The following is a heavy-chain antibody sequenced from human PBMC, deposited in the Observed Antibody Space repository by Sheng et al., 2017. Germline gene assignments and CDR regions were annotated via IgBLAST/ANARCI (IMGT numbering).Heavy chain of an antibody. CDR1: GFSFSSYA. Sequence: QVQLVESGGGVVQPGRSLRLSCAASGFSFSSYAMHWVRQAPGKGLEWVAAISYDGSNKYYADSVKGRFTISRDNSKNTLYLQVNSLRNEDTAVYYCAKGYRNVDYWGQGTLVTVSS. CDR2: ISYDGSNK. V-gene: IGHV3-30*04. J-gene: IGHJ4*02. D-gene: IGHD1-1*01. CDR3: AKGYRNVDY.